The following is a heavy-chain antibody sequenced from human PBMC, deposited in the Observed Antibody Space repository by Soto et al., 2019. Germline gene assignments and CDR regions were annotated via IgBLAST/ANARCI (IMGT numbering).Heavy chain of an antibody. CDR3: AKIPTGSGSSKFDY. CDR2: ISSSSSTI. V-gene: IGHV3-48*04. D-gene: IGHD3-10*01. CDR1: GFTFSSYS. J-gene: IGHJ4*02. Sequence: LRLSCAASGFTFSSYSMNWVRQAPGKGLEWVSYISSSSSTIYYADSVRGRFTISRDNSQNQLYLQMNNLRGDDTAMYYCAKIPTGSGSSKFDYWGQGSQVTVSS.